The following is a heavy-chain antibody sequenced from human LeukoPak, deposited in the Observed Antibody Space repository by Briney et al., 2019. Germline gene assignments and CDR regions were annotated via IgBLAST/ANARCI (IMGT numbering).Heavy chain of an antibody. CDR1: GGSISNYY. CDR2: IYTSGST. Sequence: PSETLSLTCIVSGGSISNYYWSWLRQPAGKGLEWIGRIYTSGSTKYNPSLKSRVTISLDTSKNQFSLNLNSVTAADTAVYYCAREEPSNTYYFDYWGQGTLVTVSS. D-gene: IGHD4-11*01. CDR3: AREEPSNTYYFDY. V-gene: IGHV4-4*07. J-gene: IGHJ4*02.